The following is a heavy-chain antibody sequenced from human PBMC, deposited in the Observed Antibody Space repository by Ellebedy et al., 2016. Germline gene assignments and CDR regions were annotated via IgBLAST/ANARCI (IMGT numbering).Heavy chain of an antibody. Sequence: ASVKVSCKASGGTSSSYAISWVRQAPGQGLEWMGRIIPILGIANYAQKFQGRVTITADKSTSTAYMELSSLRSEDTAVYYCARDQRGVADYGMDVWGQGTTVTVSS. CDR1: GGTSSSYA. V-gene: IGHV1-69*04. D-gene: IGHD6-13*01. J-gene: IGHJ6*02. CDR2: IIPILGIA. CDR3: ARDQRGVADYGMDV.